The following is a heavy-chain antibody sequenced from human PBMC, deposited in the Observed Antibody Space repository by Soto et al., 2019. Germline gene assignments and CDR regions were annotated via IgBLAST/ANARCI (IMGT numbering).Heavy chain of an antibody. CDR2: ISAYNGNT. Sequence: ASVKVSCKASGYTFTSYGISWVRQAPGQGLEWMGWISAYNGNTNYAQKLQGRVTMTTDTSTSTAYMELRSLRSDDTAVYYCARDFPSGDYGDFLYYYYYYMDVWG. CDR3: ARDFPSGDYGDFLYYYYYYMDV. CDR1: GYTFTSYG. J-gene: IGHJ6*03. V-gene: IGHV1-18*01. D-gene: IGHD4-17*01.